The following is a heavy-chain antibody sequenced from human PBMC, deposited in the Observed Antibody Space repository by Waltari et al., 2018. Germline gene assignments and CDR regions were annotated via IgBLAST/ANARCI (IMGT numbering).Heavy chain of an antibody. V-gene: IGHV4-59*01. CDR2: IDYSGST. Sequence: QVQLQESGPGLVKPSETLSLTCTVSGGSISSSYWTWIRQPPGKGLEWIGYIDYSGSTNYNPSLRRRVTISVGTSKPQLSRKLSSVTAADTAVYYCARVKGTGSDYLIDDWGQGTLVTVSS. CDR3: ARVKGTGSDYLIDD. CDR1: GGSISSSY. D-gene: IGHD3-10*01. J-gene: IGHJ4*02.